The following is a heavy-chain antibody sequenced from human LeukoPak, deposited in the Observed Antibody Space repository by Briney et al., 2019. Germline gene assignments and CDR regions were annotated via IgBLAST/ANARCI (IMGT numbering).Heavy chain of an antibody. Sequence: YPSETLSLTCTVSGASISSYYWSWIRQPPGKGLEWIGDIYYSGSIKYNPSLKSRVTMSVDTSKNQFPLKLSSVTAADTAIYYCARENPSGYYNRPIDYWGQGTLVTVSS. CDR2: IYYSGSI. CDR1: GASISSYY. CDR3: ARENPSGYYNRPIDY. J-gene: IGHJ4*02. V-gene: IGHV4-59*01. D-gene: IGHD3-22*01.